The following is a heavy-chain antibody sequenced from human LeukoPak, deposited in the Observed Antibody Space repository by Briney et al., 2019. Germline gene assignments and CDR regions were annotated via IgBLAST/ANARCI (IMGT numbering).Heavy chain of an antibody. V-gene: IGHV3-23*01. CDR3: AKRGSSWSYFDY. J-gene: IGHJ4*02. D-gene: IGHD6-13*01. CDR2: ISGSGGST. CDR1: GFTFSSYA. Sequence: PGGSLRLSCAASGFTFSSYAMSWDRQAPGKGLEWVSAISGSGGSTYYADSVKGRFTVSRDNSKATLYLQMNSLRADDTAVYFCAKRGSSWSYFDYWGQGTLVTVSS.